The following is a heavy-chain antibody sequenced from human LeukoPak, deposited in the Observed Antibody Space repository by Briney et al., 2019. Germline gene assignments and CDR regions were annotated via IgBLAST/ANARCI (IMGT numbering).Heavy chain of an antibody. CDR3: AKDRGMIVPYYFDY. Sequence: GGSLRLSCAASGSTFSSYAMSWVRQAPGKGLEWVSAISGSGGSTYYADSVKGRFTISRDNSYNTLYLQMNSLRAEDTAVYYCAKDRGMIVPYYFDYWGQGTLVTVSS. D-gene: IGHD3-22*01. CDR1: GSTFSSYA. J-gene: IGHJ4*02. CDR2: ISGSGGST. V-gene: IGHV3-23*01.